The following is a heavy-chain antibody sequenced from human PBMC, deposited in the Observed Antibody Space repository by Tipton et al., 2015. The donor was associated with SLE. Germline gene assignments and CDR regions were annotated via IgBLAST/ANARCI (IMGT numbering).Heavy chain of an antibody. CDR3: ARGCSGGSCYSWFDY. J-gene: IGHJ4*02. Sequence: LRLSCTVSGGSISSYYWSWIRQPAGKGLEWIGRIYTSGSTNYNPSLKSRVTMSVDTSKNQFSLKLSSVTAADTAVYYCARGCSGGSCYSWFDYWGQGTLVTVSS. V-gene: IGHV4-4*07. CDR2: IYTSGST. CDR1: GGSISSYY. D-gene: IGHD2-15*01.